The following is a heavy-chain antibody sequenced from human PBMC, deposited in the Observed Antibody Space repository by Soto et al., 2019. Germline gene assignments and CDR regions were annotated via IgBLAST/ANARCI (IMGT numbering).Heavy chain of an antibody. V-gene: IGHV4-39*01. J-gene: IGHJ6*02. Sequence: SETLSLTCTVPGGSISSSSYYWGWIRQPPGKGLEWIGSIYYSGSTYYNPSLKSRVTISVDTSKDQFSLKLSTVTAADTAVYYCAIGTTNYYYGMDVWGQGTTVTVSS. CDR3: AIGTTNYYYGMDV. CDR2: IYYSGST. D-gene: IGHD4-4*01. CDR1: GGSISSSSYY.